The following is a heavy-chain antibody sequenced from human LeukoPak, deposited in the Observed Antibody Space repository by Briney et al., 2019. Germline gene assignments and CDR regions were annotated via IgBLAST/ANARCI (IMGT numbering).Heavy chain of an antibody. CDR2: ISYDGSNE. J-gene: IGHJ4*02. CDR1: GFTFSSYG. V-gene: IGHV3-30*18. Sequence: GVSLRLSCAASGFTFSSYGMHWVRQDPGKGLEWVAVISYDGSNEYYADSVKGRFTISRDNSKNTLYLQMNSLRAEDTAVYYCAKDRKSSGWYLLDYWGQGTLVTVSS. D-gene: IGHD6-19*01. CDR3: AKDRKSSGWYLLDY.